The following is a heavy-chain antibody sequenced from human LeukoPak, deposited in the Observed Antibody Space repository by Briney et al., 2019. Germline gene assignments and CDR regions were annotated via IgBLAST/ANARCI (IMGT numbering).Heavy chain of an antibody. J-gene: IGHJ4*02. CDR3: ARDFYYGSGRYDY. CDR1: GFTFSSYE. CDR2: ISSSGSTI. Sequence: GGSLRLSCAASGFTFSSYEMNWVRQAPGKGLEWVSYISSSGSTIYYADSVKGRFTISRDNAKNSLYLQMNSLRAEDTAVYYCARDFYYGSGRYDYWGQGSLVTVSS. D-gene: IGHD3-10*01. V-gene: IGHV3-48*03.